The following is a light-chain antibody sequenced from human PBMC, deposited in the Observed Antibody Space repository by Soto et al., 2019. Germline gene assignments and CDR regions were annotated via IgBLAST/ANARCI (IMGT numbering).Light chain of an antibody. J-gene: IGKJ4*01. Sequence: DIQMTQSPSYLSASVGDRVTSTCRASQSISNYVNWYQQKPEKAPKVLICAASNLQSGVPSRFSGSESGTDFTLTISSLHPEDFATYYCQQSYSPPRLPFGGGTKVEIK. CDR2: AAS. CDR1: QSISNY. V-gene: IGKV1-39*01. CDR3: QQSYSPPRLP.